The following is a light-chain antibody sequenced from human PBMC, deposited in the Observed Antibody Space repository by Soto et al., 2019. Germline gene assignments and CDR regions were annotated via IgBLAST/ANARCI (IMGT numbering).Light chain of an antibody. CDR3: QQYSSTPRT. Sequence: VMTQSPRSLPVTLGQPAYISCRSSLSLLSSNSYNHLNWYLQKPGQSPQLLIYWASTRDSGVPDRFSGSGSGTDFTLTISSLQPDDVAVYYCQQYSSTPRTFGQGTKV. V-gene: IGKV2-28*01. CDR2: WAS. CDR1: LSLLSSNSYNH. J-gene: IGKJ1*01.